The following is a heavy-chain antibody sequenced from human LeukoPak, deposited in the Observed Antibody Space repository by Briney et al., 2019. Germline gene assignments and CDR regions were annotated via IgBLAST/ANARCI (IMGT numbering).Heavy chain of an antibody. CDR1: GFTFSSYA. V-gene: IGHV3-23*01. CDR2: ISGSGGRT. D-gene: IGHD3-9*01. CDR3: AKDHYYDLLIGYYLY. Sequence: GGSLRLSCAASGFTFSSYAMSWVRQAPGKGLEWVSDISGSGGRTFYADSVKGRFTISRDNSKNTLYLQMNSLRAEDTAVYYCAKDHYYDLLIGYYLYWGQGTLVTVSS. J-gene: IGHJ4*02.